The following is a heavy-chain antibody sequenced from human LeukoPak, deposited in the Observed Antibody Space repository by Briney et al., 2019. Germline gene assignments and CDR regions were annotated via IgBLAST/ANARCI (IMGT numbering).Heavy chain of an antibody. CDR1: GGSISSSSYY. D-gene: IGHD1-26*01. Sequence: PSETLSLTCTVSGGSISSSSYYWGWIRQPPGKGLEWIGSIYYSGSTYYNPSLKSRVTISVDTSKNQFSLKLSSVTAADTAVYYCARVPKARGIVGATVFFDYWGQGTLVTVSS. V-gene: IGHV4-39*07. J-gene: IGHJ4*02. CDR2: IYYSGST. CDR3: ARVPKARGIVGATVFFDY.